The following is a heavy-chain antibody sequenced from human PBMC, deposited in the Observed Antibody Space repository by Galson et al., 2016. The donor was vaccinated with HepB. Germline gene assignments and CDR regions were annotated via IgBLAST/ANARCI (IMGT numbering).Heavy chain of an antibody. CDR1: GFTVSFNS. Sequence: SLRLSCAVSGFTVSFNSMSWVRQAPGKGLEWLSLIYSDGTTHYADPVRGRFTISRDNSRNTLFLQLNSLRAEDTAIYYCARDSDSGYSYGSFDFWGQGTL. CDR2: IYSDGTT. D-gene: IGHD5-18*01. V-gene: IGHV3-53*01. J-gene: IGHJ4*02. CDR3: ARDSDSGYSYGSFDF.